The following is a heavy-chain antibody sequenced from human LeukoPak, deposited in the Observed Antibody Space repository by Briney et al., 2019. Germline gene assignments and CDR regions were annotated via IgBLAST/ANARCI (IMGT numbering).Heavy chain of an antibody. V-gene: IGHV3-30*18. CDR3: AKLYSGSCYLFGAFDI. J-gene: IGHJ3*02. D-gene: IGHD1-26*01. Sequence: GGSLRLSCAASGFTFSSYGMHWVRQAPGKGLEWVAVISYDGSNKYYADSVKGRFTISRDNSKNTLYLQMNSLRAEDTAVYYCAKLYSGSCYLFGAFDIWGQGTMVTVSS. CDR1: GFTFSSYG. CDR2: ISYDGSNK.